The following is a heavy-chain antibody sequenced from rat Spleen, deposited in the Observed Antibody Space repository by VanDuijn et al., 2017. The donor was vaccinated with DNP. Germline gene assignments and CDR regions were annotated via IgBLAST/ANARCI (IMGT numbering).Heavy chain of an antibody. CDR1: GFTFSNYY. Sequence: EVQVVESGGGLVQPGRSLKISCAASGFTFSNYYMAWVRPDPKKGVEWVATSSTSGSRTYYPDSVKGRFTISRDNAKSSLYLQMNSLKSEDTATYYCARYGGHYWGQGVMVTVSS. D-gene: IGHD1-11*01. CDR3: ARYGGHY. CDR2: SSTSGSRT. V-gene: IGHV5-25*01. J-gene: IGHJ2*01.